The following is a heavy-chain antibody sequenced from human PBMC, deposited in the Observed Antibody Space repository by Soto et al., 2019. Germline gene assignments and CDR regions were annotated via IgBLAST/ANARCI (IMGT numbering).Heavy chain of an antibody. CDR2: IYSGGST. J-gene: IGHJ3*01. CDR3: ARFVRSCSATTCSTRDDV. Sequence: PSESLSLTCTVSGGFVNSYTHSWSRLRQTPGERLEWIGFIYSGGSTKNPSLRSRVTMPVDTSKNIFTLKMRSVIVADTAVYHCARFVRSCSATTCSTRDDVWGQGIMVTVSS. CDR1: GGFVNSYTHS. D-gene: IGHD2-2*01. V-gene: IGHV4-61*01.